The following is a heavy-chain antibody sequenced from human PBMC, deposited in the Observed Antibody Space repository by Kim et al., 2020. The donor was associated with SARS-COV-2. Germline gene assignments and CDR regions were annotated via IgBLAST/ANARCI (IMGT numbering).Heavy chain of an antibody. Sequence: GGSLRLSCAASGFTFSSYGMHWVRQAPGKGLEWVAVISYDGSNKYYADSVKGRFTISRDNSKNTLYLQMTSLRAEDTAVYYCAKEIAAAVTWDFDYLGQG. V-gene: IGHV3-30*18. D-gene: IGHD6-13*01. CDR3: AKEIAAAVTWDFDY. J-gene: IGHJ4*02. CDR1: GFTFSSYG. CDR2: ISYDGSNK.